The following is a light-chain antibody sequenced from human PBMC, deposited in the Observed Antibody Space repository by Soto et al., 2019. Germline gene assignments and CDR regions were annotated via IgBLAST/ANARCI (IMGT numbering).Light chain of an antibody. V-gene: IGLV2-14*01. J-gene: IGLJ1*01. Sequence: QSALTQPASVSGSPGQSITISCTGTSGDIGSYNRVSWYQQHPGKAPKLIIYVVTDRPSGVSNRFSGSKSGNTASLTISGLQADDEADYYCCSYGGNYIFYVFGIGTKVTV. CDR3: CSYGGNYIFYV. CDR1: SGDIGSYNR. CDR2: VVT.